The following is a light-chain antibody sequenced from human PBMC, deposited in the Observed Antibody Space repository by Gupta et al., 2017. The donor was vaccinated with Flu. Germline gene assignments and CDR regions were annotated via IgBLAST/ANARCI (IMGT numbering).Light chain of an antibody. J-gene: IGKJ4*01. CDR1: QDINNY. V-gene: IGKV3-11*01. Sequence: SPATLSLSPGERATLSCRASQDINNYLAWYQQRPGQAPSLLIYDTSNRATGIPARFGGSGSGTDFTLTISSLEPEDFAVYFCQQRFNWPRTFGGGTKVEI. CDR3: QQRFNWPRT. CDR2: DTS.